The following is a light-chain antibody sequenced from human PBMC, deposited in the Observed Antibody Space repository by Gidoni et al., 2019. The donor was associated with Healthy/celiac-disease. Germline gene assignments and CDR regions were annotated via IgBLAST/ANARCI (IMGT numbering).Light chain of an antibody. J-gene: IGKJ1*01. Sequence: DIVMTQSPPSLRVTAGEPASIYCRSSQSLLHSNRYNYLDWYLQKPGQSTQLRLYLGCIRASVVPDRFSGSGSGTDFTLKISRVEAEDVGVYYCMQSLRTPGFGQGTKVEIK. CDR1: QSLLHSNRYNY. V-gene: IGKV2-28*01. CDR2: LGC. CDR3: MQSLRTPG.